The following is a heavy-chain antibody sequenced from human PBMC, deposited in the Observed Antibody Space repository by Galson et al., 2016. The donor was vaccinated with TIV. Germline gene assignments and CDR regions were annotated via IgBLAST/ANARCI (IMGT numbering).Heavy chain of an antibody. Sequence: LSLTCSVSGDSVSNAAYYWTWIRQLPGKGLEWIGNVYYTGTSYYNPSLKSRITMSVDTSKNQFSLKLTSVTAADSALYFCAGEHFPHDSLDVWGQGTGVTVSS. D-gene: IGHD3-3*02. CDR2: VYYTGTS. J-gene: IGHJ3*01. CDR1: GDSVSNAAYY. CDR3: AGEHFPHDSLDV. V-gene: IGHV4-31*03.